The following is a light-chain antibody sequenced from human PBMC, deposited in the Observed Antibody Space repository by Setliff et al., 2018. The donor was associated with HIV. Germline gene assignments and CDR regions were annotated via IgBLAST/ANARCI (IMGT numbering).Light chain of an antibody. CDR3: CSYAGSSTPYV. Sequence: SALTQPRSVSGSPGQSVTFSCTGSSSDIGTYNYVSWYQQYPGKAPRVMIYEVNKRPSGFSNRISGSKSGNTASLTISGLQAEDEADYYCCSYAGSSTPYVFGTGTKVTVL. CDR1: SSDIGTYNY. V-gene: IGLV2-23*02. CDR2: EVN. J-gene: IGLJ1*01.